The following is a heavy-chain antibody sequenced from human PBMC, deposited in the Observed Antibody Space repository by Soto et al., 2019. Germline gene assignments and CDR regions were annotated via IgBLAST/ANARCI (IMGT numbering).Heavy chain of an antibody. CDR1: GYSFTSYW. Sequence: PGESLKISCKGSGYSFTSYWIGWVRQMPGKGPEWMGIIYPGDSDTRYSPSFQGQVTISADKSISTAYLQWSSLKASDTAMYYCARPSDIVLVPAAIRAFDIWGQGTMVTVSS. V-gene: IGHV5-51*01. J-gene: IGHJ3*02. CDR2: IYPGDSDT. D-gene: IGHD2-2*01. CDR3: ARPSDIVLVPAAIRAFDI.